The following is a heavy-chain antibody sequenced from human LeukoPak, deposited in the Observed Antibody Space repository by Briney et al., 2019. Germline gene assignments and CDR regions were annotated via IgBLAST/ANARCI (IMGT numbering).Heavy chain of an antibody. V-gene: IGHV4-39*01. J-gene: IGHJ4*02. D-gene: IGHD3-22*01. CDR1: GGSISSSSYY. Sequence: KPSETLSLTCTVSGGSISSSSYYWGWIRQPPGKGLEWIGSIYYSGSTYYNPSLKSRVTISVDTSKNQFSLNLGSATAADTAVYYCARLYYDSSGYYQICYFDYWGQGTLVTVSS. CDR2: IYYSGST. CDR3: ARLYYDSSGYYQICYFDY.